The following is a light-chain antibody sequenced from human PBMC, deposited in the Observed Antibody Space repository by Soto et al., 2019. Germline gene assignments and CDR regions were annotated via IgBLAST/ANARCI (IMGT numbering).Light chain of an antibody. J-gene: IGLJ2*01. CDR2: DNS. CDR1: SSNIGAGYD. V-gene: IGLV1-40*01. CDR3: QSYDSSLSGPL. Sequence: QSVLTQPPSVSGAPGQRVTISCTGSSSNIGAGYDVHWYQQLPGTAPKLLIYDNSNRPSGIPDRISGSKSGTPASLAITGLQAEDEADYYCQSYDSSLSGPLFGGGTKLTVL.